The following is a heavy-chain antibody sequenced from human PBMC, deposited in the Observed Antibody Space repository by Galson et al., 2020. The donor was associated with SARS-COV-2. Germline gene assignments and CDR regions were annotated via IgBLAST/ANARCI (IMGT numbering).Heavy chain of an antibody. CDR1: RFTFDDYA. CDR3: ATGGELELLA. CDR2: ISWNSGSI. D-gene: IGHD1-7*01. V-gene: IGHV3-9*01. Sequence: GGSLRLSCAASRFTFDDYAMHWVRQAPGKGLEWVSGISWNSGSIGYADSVKGRFTISRDNAKNSLYLQMNSLRAEDTALYYCATGGELELLAWGQGTLVTVSS. J-gene: IGHJ5*02.